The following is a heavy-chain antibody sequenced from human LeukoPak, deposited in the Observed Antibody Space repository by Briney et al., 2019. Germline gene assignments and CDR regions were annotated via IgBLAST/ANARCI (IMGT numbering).Heavy chain of an antibody. CDR1: GFTFSSYA. CDR3: ASPLDILTGYYMGDDY. Sequence: PGGSLRLSCAASGFTFSSYAMSWVRQAPGKGLEWVSAISGSGGSTYYADSVKGRFTISRDNSKNTLYLQMNSLRAEDTAVYYCASPLDILTGYYMGDDYWGQGTLVTVS. D-gene: IGHD3-9*01. CDR2: ISGSGGST. V-gene: IGHV3-23*01. J-gene: IGHJ4*02.